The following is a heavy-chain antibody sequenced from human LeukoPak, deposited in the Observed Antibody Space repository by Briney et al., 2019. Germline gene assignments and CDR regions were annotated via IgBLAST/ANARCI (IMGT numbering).Heavy chain of an antibody. CDR2: IKSKTDGGTT. CDR3: TTGPYYGSGSYYNPPYYFDY. J-gene: IGHJ4*02. D-gene: IGHD3-10*01. CDR1: GFTFSNAW. V-gene: IGHV3-15*01. Sequence: GGSLRLSCAASGFTFSNAWMSWVRQAPGKGLEWVGRIKSKTDGGTTDYAAPVKGRFTTSRDDSKNTLYLQMNSLKTEDTAVYYCTTGPYYGSGSYYNPPYYFDYWGQGTLVTVSS.